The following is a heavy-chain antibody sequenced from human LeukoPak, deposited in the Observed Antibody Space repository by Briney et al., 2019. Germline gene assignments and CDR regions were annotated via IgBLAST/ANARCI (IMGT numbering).Heavy chain of an antibody. CDR1: GYSFTSYW. CDR2: IYPGDSDT. V-gene: IGHV5-51*01. CDR3: ARLKVVVAATIHNWFDP. J-gene: IGHJ5*02. Sequence: GESLKISCKGSGYSFTSYWIGWVRQMPGKGLEWMGIIYPGDSDTRYSPSFQGQVTISADKSISTAYLQWSSLKASDTAMYYCARLKVVVAATIHNWFDPWGQGTLVTVSS. D-gene: IGHD2-15*01.